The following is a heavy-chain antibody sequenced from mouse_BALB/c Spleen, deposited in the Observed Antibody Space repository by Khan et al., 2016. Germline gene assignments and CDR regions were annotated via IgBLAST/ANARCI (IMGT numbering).Heavy chain of an antibody. Sequence: EVELVESGGGLVKPGGSLKLSCAASGFTFRDYYMYWVRQTPEKRLEWVANISDGGSYTYYPDRVKGRFTISRDNAKNNLYLQMSSLQSEDTAMYYFAREVLLRVFAYWGQGTLVTVSA. CDR1: GFTFRDYY. V-gene: IGHV5-4*02. CDR2: ISDGGSYT. J-gene: IGHJ3*01. CDR3: AREVLLRVFAY. D-gene: IGHD1-1*01.